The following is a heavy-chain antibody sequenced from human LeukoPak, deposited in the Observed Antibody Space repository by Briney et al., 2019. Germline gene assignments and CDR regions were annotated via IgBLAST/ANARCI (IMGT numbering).Heavy chain of an antibody. Sequence: SETLSLTCTVSGGSIIGSSYYWGWIRQPPGKGLEWIGSAFYSGDTYYKSSLKSRVTISVDTSKNQFSLKLSSVTAADTAVYYCGRLRGAVTTVTSNFDYWGQGTLVTVSS. CDR2: AFYSGDT. V-gene: IGHV4-39*01. CDR3: GRLRGAVTTVTSNFDY. J-gene: IGHJ4*02. CDR1: GGSIIGSSYY. D-gene: IGHD4-17*01.